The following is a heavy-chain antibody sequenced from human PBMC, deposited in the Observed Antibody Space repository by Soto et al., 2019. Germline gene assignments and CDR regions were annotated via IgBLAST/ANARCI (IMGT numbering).Heavy chain of an antibody. Sequence: EVQLLESGGGLVQPGGSLRLSCAASGFTFSSYAMSWVRQAPGKGLEWVSAISGSGGSTYYADSVKGRFTISRDNSKNTLYLQMNSLRAEDTAVYYCRYYVILTGYPKRAAFDIWGQGTMVTVSS. CDR2: ISGSGGST. J-gene: IGHJ3*02. D-gene: IGHD3-9*01. CDR1: GFTFSSYA. CDR3: RYYVILTGYPKRAAFDI. V-gene: IGHV3-23*01.